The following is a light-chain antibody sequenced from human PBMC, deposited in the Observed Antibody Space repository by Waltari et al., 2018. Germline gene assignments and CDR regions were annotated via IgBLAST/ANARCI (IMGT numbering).Light chain of an antibody. Sequence: QAVVTQEPSLTVSPGGTVTLTCGSSAGAVTGSHYPYWFQQKPGQAPRTLLYDTNNKLSPTPSRFSGSLLGRQAALTLSGAQPEDEAEYYCWLHDIDTVLFGGGTRLTVL. CDR3: WLHDIDTVL. CDR1: AGAVTGSHY. CDR2: DTN. J-gene: IGLJ2*01. V-gene: IGLV7-46*01.